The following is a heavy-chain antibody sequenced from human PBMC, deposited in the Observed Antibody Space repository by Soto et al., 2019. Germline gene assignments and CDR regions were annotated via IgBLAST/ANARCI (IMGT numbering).Heavy chain of an antibody. J-gene: IGHJ6*01. CDR3: ARQKLYYDFWSGYPSHYYYGMDV. V-gene: IGHV4-34*01. D-gene: IGHD3-3*01. CDR2: INHSGST. CDR1: VGSFSVYY. Sequence: SETLSLTCAVYVGSFSVYYWGWIRQPPGKGLERIGEINHSGSTNYNPSLKSRVTISVDTSKNQFSLRLSSVTAADTAVYYCARQKLYYDFWSGYPSHYYYGMDVWGQGTTVTVSS.